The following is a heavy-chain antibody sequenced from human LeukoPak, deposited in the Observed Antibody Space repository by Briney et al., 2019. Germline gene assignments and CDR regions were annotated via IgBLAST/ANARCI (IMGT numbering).Heavy chain of an antibody. D-gene: IGHD7-27*01. CDR3: AKDLNWGGR. V-gene: IGHV3-23*01. CDR2: IGSRGATI. J-gene: IGHJ4*02. Sequence: LDWFSYIGSRGATIYYADSVKGRFTISRDDSKNTLYLQMNSLRAEDTAVYYCAKDLNWGGRWGQGTLVTVSS.